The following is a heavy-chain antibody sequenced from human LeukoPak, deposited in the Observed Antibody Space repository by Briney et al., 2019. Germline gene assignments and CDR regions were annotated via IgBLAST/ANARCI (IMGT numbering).Heavy chain of an antibody. CDR2: ISGSGGST. J-gene: IGHJ3*02. CDR3: TREAVVSFRAFDI. D-gene: IGHD3-22*01. Sequence: GASLRLSCAASGFTFSSYAMSWVRQAPGKGLEWVSAISGSGGSTYYADSVKGRFTISRDNSKNTLYLQMNSLRAEDTAVYYCTREAVVSFRAFDIWGQGTMVTVSS. CDR1: GFTFSSYA. V-gene: IGHV3-23*01.